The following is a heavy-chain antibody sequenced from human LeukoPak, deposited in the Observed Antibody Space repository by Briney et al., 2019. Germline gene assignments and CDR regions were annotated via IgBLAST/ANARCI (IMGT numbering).Heavy chain of an antibody. D-gene: IGHD3-10*01. V-gene: IGHV3-23*01. CDR1: GFTFRSYG. Sequence: GGSLRLSCAASGFTFRSYGMHWVRQAPGKGLEWVSAISGSGGITYYANSVKGRFTISRDNSKNTLYLQMNRLRAEDTAVYYCAKSITMVRGGLMRSHYGMDVWGQATTVTVSS. J-gene: IGHJ6*02. CDR3: AKSITMVRGGLMRSHYGMDV. CDR2: ISGSGGIT.